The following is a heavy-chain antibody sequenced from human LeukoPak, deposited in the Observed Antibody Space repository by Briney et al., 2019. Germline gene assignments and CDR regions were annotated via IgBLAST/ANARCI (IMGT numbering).Heavy chain of an antibody. V-gene: IGHV1-46*01. CDR3: ARDQEGFDY. J-gene: IGHJ4*02. CDR1: GYTFTNNY. Sequence: ASVKVSCETSGYTFTNNYLHWVRQAPGQGLEWMGMIYPRDGSTSYAQNFQGRVTVTRDTSTTTVHMELRGLRSEDTAVYYCARDQEGFDYWGQGTVVTVSS. CDR2: IYPRDGST.